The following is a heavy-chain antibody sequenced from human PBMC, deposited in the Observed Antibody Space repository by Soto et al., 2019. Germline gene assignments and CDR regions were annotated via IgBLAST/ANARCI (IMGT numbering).Heavy chain of an antibody. J-gene: IGHJ3*02. Sequence: GGSLRLSCAASGFPFDDYAMHWVRQSPGKGLEWVSGISWNSGTIDYADSVKGRFAISRDNARNSLYLQINSLRVEDTALYYCAKVPSRVTTRHSDGIDIWGQGMMFPVSS. CDR1: GFPFDDYA. V-gene: IGHV3-9*01. D-gene: IGHD1-1*01. CDR3: AKVPSRVTTRHSDGIDI. CDR2: ISWNSGTI.